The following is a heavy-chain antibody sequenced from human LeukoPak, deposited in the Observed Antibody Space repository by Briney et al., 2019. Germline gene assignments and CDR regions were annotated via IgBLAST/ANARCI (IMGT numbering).Heavy chain of an antibody. V-gene: IGHV3-7*01. CDR2: IKQDGSEK. D-gene: IGHD4-23*01. CDR3: ARNYGGLSSYFDY. J-gene: IGHJ4*02. CDR1: GFTFSSYW. Sequence: PGGSLRLSCAASGFTFSSYWMSWVRQAPGKGLEWVANIKQDGSEKYYVDSVKGRFTISRDNAKNSLYLQMNSLRAEDTAVYYCARNYGGLSSYFDYWGQGTLVTVSS.